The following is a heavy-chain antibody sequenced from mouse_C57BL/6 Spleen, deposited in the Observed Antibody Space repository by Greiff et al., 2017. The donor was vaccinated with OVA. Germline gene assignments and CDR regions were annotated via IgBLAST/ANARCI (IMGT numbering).Heavy chain of an antibody. J-gene: IGHJ2*01. CDR2: ISSGGSYT. CDR1: GFTFSSYG. V-gene: IGHV5-6*02. Sequence: DVMLVESGGDLVKPGGSLKLSCAASGFTFSSYGMSWVRQTPDKRLEWVATISSGGSYTYYPDSVKGRFTISRDNAKNTLYLQMSSLKSEDTAMYYCARTLADYWGQGTTLTVSS. CDR3: ARTLADY.